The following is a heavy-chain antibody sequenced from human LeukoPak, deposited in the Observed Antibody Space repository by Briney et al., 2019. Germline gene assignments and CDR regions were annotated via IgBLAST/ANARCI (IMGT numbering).Heavy chain of an antibody. V-gene: IGHV4-34*01. CDR2: INHSGST. Sequence: PSETLSLTCAVYAGSFSGYYWSWIRQPPGKGLEWIGEINHSGSTNYNPSLKSRVTMSVDTSKSQFSLKLSTVTAADTAVYYCARDRVVPAARGDAFDIWGQGTMVTVSS. J-gene: IGHJ3*02. CDR1: AGSFSGYY. CDR3: ARDRVVPAARGDAFDI. D-gene: IGHD2-2*01.